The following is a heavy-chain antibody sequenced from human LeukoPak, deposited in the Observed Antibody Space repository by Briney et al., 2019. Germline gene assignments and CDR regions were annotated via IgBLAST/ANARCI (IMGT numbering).Heavy chain of an antibody. Sequence: SQTLSLTCTVSGGSISSGGYSWGWLRQHPGKGLEWIGYIYYSGSTYYNPSLKSRVTISVDTSKNQFSLKLSSVTAADTAVYYCARAVGGYYSHWFDYWGQGTLVTVSS. V-gene: IGHV4-31*03. CDR2: IYYSGST. J-gene: IGHJ4*02. D-gene: IGHD3-22*01. CDR3: ARAVGGYYSHWFDY. CDR1: GGSISSGGYS.